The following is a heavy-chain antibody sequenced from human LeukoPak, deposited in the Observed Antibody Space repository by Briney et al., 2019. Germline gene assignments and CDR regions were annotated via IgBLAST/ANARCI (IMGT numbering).Heavy chain of an antibody. J-gene: IGHJ4*02. D-gene: IGHD6-13*01. Sequence: SETLSLTCTVSGGSISSYYWNWIRQPPGKGLEWIGYIYYSGTTNYNPSLRSRVTISVDTSKNQFSLKLSSVTAADTAVYYCARGVYIAAAQYGYWGQGTLVTVSS. CDR3: ARGVYIAAAQYGY. CDR1: GGSISSYY. CDR2: IYYSGTT. V-gene: IGHV4-59*01.